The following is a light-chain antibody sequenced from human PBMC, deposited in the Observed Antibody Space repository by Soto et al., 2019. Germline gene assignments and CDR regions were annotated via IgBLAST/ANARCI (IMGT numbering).Light chain of an antibody. Sequence: QSVLTQPASVSGSPGQSITISCTGTSSDIGAYNFVSWYQQHPGKAPKLMLYDVNIRPSGVSNRFSCSKSGNTSSLTSSGLQAEDDADYYCTSWTTSTTMIFGGGTKLTVL. J-gene: IGLJ2*01. CDR3: TSWTTSTTMI. V-gene: IGLV2-14*03. CDR2: DVN. CDR1: SSDIGAYNF.